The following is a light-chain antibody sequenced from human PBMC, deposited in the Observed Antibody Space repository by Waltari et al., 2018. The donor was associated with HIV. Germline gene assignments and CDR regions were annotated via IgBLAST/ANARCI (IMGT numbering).Light chain of an antibody. CDR3: GTWDNRLKTVV. V-gene: IGLV1-51*01. Sequence: QYVFTQPPSATAAPGQTVSTSRPGSTSNLGNHCVSWYHPLPGKAPKLLIFDNNKRPSGIPDRVSASKSGTSATLAITGRQTGDEGDYYCGTWDNRLKTVVFGGGTKVTVL. CDR1: TSNLGNHC. CDR2: DNN. J-gene: IGLJ2*01.